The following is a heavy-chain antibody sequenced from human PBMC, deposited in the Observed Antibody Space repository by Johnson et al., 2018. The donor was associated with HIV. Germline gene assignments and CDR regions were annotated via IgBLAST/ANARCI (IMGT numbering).Heavy chain of an antibody. CDR1: GFTFSSYD. CDR2: ISGSGSST. J-gene: IGHJ3*02. CDR3: AKESETYGGNIGFQHAFDI. Sequence: VQLVESGGGLVQPGGSLRLSCAASGFTFSSYDMHWVRQATGKGLEWVSTISGSGSSTFYRDSVKGRFTISRDESKNMVYLEMNSLRADDTAVYYCAKESETYGGNIGFQHAFDIWGQGTMVTVSS. D-gene: IGHD4-23*01. V-gene: IGHV3-23*04.